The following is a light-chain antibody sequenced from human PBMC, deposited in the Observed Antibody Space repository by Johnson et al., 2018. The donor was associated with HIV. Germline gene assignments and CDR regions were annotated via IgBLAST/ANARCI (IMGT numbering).Light chain of an antibody. CDR3: GTWDSRLSAGHV. J-gene: IGLJ1*01. CDR1: SSNIGRHY. Sequence: QSVLTQPPSVSAAPGQTVTISCSGSSSNIGRHYVSWYQQLPGTAPKLLIYDNDSRPSGIPDRFSGSKSGTSATLRITGLQTGDEADYYCGTWDSRLSAGHVFGSGTKATVL. CDR2: DND. V-gene: IGLV1-51*01.